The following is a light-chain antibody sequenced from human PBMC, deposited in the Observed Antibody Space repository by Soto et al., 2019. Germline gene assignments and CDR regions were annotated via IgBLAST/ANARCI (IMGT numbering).Light chain of an antibody. CDR2: DTS. V-gene: IGLV7-46*01. CDR1: TGALTGTHW. J-gene: IGLJ3*02. CDR3: LLSYGPPWV. Sequence: QAVVTQEPSLTVSPGGTVTLTCGSDTGALTGTHWPYWFQQRPGQAPRTLIYDTSTKPSWTPARFSGSLLGGKAALTLSGAQPEDEADYYCLLSYGPPWVFGGGTKVTVL.